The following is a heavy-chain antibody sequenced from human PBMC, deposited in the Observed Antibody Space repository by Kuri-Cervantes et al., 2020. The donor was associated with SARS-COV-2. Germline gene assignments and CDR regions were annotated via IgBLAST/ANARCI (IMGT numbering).Heavy chain of an antibody. CDR3: ARDRPSNYYGSGSSLDAFDI. D-gene: IGHD3-10*01. CDR1: GFTFSSYD. V-gene: IGHV3-13*04. CDR2: IGTAGDT. Sequence: GESLKISCAASGFTFSSYDMHWVRQATGKGLEWVSAIGTAGDTYYPGSVKGRFTISRENAKNSLYLQMNSLRAEDTAVYYCARDRPSNYYGSGSSLDAFDIWGQGTMVTVSS. J-gene: IGHJ3*02.